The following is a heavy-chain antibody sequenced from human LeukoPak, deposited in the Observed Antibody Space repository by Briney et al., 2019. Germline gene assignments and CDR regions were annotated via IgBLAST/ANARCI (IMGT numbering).Heavy chain of an antibody. CDR2: ISSSGSTI. J-gene: IGHJ5*02. CDR3: ARDRSNPGWFDP. V-gene: IGHV3-11*04. CDR1: GFTFSDYY. D-gene: IGHD4-11*01. Sequence: GGSLRLSCVASGFTFSDYYMSWIRQAPGKGLEWVSYISSSGSTIYYADSVKGRFTISRGNAKNSLYLQMNSLRAEDTAVYYCARDRSNPGWFDPWGQGTLVTVSS.